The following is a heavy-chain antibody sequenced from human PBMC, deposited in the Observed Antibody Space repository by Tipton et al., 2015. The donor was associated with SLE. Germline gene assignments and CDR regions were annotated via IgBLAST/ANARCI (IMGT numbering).Heavy chain of an antibody. CDR2: INHSGST. V-gene: IGHV4-34*01. J-gene: IGHJ4*02. D-gene: IGHD6-19*01. Sequence: TLSLTCAVYGGSFSGYYWSWIRQPPGKGLEWIGEINHSGSTNYNPSLKSRVTISVDTSKNQFSLKLSSVTAADTAVYYCARAQKGIAVAGLDYWGQGTLGTVSS. CDR3: ARAQKGIAVAGLDY. CDR1: GGSFSGYY.